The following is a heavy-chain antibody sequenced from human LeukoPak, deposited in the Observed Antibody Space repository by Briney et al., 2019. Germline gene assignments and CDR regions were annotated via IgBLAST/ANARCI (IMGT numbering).Heavy chain of an antibody. D-gene: IGHD3-9*01. Sequence: PGGSLRLSCAASGFTFSSYEMNWVRQAPGKGLEWVSYISSSGSTIYYADSVKGRFAISRDNAKNSLYLQMNSLRAEDTAVYYCARVGYDILTGYYHYFDYWGQGTLATVSS. CDR3: ARVGYDILTGYYHYFDY. CDR2: ISSSGSTI. J-gene: IGHJ4*02. CDR1: GFTFSSYE. V-gene: IGHV3-48*03.